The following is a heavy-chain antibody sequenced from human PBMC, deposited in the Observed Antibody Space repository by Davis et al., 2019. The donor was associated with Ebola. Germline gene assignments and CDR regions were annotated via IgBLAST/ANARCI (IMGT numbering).Heavy chain of an antibody. CDR2: INPNSGGT. Sequence: AASVKVSCKASGYTFTNYYMHWVRQAPGQGLEWMGRINPNSGGTNYAQKFQGRVTMTTDTSTSTAYMELRGLRSDDTALYYCAREHVYSDYVPAYWGQGTLVTVSS. J-gene: IGHJ4*02. V-gene: IGHV1-2*06. CDR1: GYTFTNYY. D-gene: IGHD4-11*01. CDR3: AREHVYSDYVPAY.